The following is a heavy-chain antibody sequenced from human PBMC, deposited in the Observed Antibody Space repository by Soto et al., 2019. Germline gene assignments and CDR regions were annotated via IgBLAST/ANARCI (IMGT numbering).Heavy chain of an antibody. CDR3: ARRGYSSSWYYYYYYGMDV. CDR1: GYTFTSYD. V-gene: IGHV1-8*01. J-gene: IGHJ6*02. Sequence: QVQRVQSGAEVKKPGASVKVSCKASGYTFTSYDITWVLQATGQGLEWMGWMNPNSGNTGYAQKFQGRVTMTGNTSIRTAYMELSSLRPEDTAVYYCARRGYSSSWYYYYYYGMDVWGQGTTVTVSS. CDR2: MNPNSGNT. D-gene: IGHD6-13*01.